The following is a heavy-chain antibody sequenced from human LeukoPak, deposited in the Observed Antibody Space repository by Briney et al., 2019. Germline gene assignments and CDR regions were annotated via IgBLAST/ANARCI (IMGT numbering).Heavy chain of an antibody. J-gene: IGHJ4*02. CDR2: ISSNGGST. CDR3: ARSDSSSSFDY. D-gene: IGHD6-6*01. Sequence: GGSLRLSCAASGFTFSSYAMHWVRQAPGKGLEYVSAISSNGGSTYYANSVKGRFTISRDNSKNTLYLQMGSLRAEDMAVYYCARSDSSSSFDYWGQGTLVTVSS. CDR1: GFTFSSYA. V-gene: IGHV3-64*01.